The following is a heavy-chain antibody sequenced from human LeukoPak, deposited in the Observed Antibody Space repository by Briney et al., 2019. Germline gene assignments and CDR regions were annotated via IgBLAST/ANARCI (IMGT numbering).Heavy chain of an antibody. V-gene: IGHV1-18*01. J-gene: IGHJ6*03. CDR2: ISAYNGNT. D-gene: IGHD3-16*01. Sequence: ASVKVSCKASGYTFTRYAITWVRQAPGQGLEWMGWISAYNGNTNYVQKLQGRVTVTTDTSTNTAYMEMRSLRSDDTAVYYCARRGEAVGVLTSDYYYMDVWGQGTTVIVSS. CDR3: ARRGEAVGVLTSDYYYMDV. CDR1: GYTFTRYA.